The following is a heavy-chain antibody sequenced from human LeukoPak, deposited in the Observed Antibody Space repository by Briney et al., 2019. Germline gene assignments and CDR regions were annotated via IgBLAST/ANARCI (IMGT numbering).Heavy chain of an antibody. CDR1: GGSISSSSYY. J-gene: IGHJ4*02. D-gene: IGHD3-22*01. CDR3: ARSGDWYYYDSSGFGYFDY. CDR2: IYYSGST. V-gene: IGHV4-39*07. Sequence: SETLSLTCTVSGGSISSSSYYWGWIRQPPGKGLEWIGSIYYSGSTYYNPSLKSRVTISVDTSKNQFSLKLSSVTAADTAVYYCARSGDWYYYDSSGFGYFDYWGQGTLVTVSS.